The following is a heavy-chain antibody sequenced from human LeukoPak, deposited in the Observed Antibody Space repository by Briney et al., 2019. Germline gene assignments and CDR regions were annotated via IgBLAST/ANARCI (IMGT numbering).Heavy chain of an antibody. J-gene: IGHJ5*02. Sequence: ASVKVSCKASGYTFTSYGISWVRQAPGQGLEWMGWISAYNGNTNYAQKLQGRVTMTTDTSTSTAYMELRSLRSDDTAVYYCARLGDYYGSGSYFWFDPWGQGTLVTVSS. D-gene: IGHD3-10*01. CDR2: ISAYNGNT. CDR1: GYTFTSYG. CDR3: ARLGDYYGSGSYFWFDP. V-gene: IGHV1-18*01.